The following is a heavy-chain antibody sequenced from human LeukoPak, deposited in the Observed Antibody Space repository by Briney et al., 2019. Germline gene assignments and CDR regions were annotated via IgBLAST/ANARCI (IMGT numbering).Heavy chain of an antibody. D-gene: IGHD7-27*01. V-gene: IGHV4-59*01. Sequence: SETLSLTCAVSGGSISSYYWSWIRQPPGKGLEWIGYIYYSGSTNYNPSLKSRVTISVDTSKNQFSLKLSSVTAADTAVYYCARDQTGDFDYWGQGTLVTVSS. J-gene: IGHJ4*02. CDR2: IYYSGST. CDR1: GGSISSYY. CDR3: ARDQTGDFDY.